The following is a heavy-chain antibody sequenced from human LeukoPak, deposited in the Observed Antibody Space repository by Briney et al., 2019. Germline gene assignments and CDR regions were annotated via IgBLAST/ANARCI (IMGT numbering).Heavy chain of an antibody. D-gene: IGHD2-15*01. CDR1: GYTFTSYD. Sequence: ASVKVSCKASGYTFTSYDINWVRQATGQGLEWMGWMNPNSGNTGYAQKFQGRVTMTRNTSISTAYMELSSLRSEDTAVYYCARGRYCSGGSCYDWFDPWGQGTLVTVSP. CDR3: ARGRYCSGGSCYDWFDP. V-gene: IGHV1-8*01. CDR2: MNPNSGNT. J-gene: IGHJ5*02.